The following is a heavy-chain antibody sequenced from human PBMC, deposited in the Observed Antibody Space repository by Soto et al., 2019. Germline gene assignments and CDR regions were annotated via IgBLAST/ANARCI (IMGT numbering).Heavy chain of an antibody. CDR1: GGSISSGGYY. CDR2: NYYSGIT. D-gene: IGHD6-6*01. Sequence: QVQLQESGPGLVKPSQTLSLTCTVSGGSISSGGYYWTWIRQHPGKGLEWIGYNYYSGITYYTPSLKTPVTISLDTSQNQFSLTLSSVTAADTAVYYCARGSSIAGLYYGMDVWGQGTTVTVSS. V-gene: IGHV4-31*01. CDR3: ARGSSIAGLYYGMDV. J-gene: IGHJ6*02.